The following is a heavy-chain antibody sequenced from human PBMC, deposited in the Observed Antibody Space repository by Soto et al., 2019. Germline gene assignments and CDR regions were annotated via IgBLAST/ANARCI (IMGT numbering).Heavy chain of an antibody. D-gene: IGHD2-15*01. V-gene: IGHV3-30-3*01. CDR1: GFTFSSFA. CDR2: ISSDVVNY. Sequence: QVQLVESGGGVVQPGRSLRLSCAASGFTFSSFAMHWVRQAPGKGLEWLAVISSDVVNYYYAESVKGRFTISRDNSKNTLYLQMNSMRNEDAAVYYCARGGASTPEGLGYWGQGTLVTVSS. J-gene: IGHJ4*02. CDR3: ARGGASTPEGLGY.